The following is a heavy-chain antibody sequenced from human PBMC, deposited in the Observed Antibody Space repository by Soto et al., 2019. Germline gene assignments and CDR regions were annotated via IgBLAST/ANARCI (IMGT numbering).Heavy chain of an antibody. D-gene: IGHD4-17*01. V-gene: IGHV4-59*08. CDR3: ARRYGATLDY. CDR2: IYYSGST. J-gene: IGHJ4*02. CDR1: GGSISSYY. Sequence: SETLSLTCTVSGGSISSYYWSWIRQPPGKGMEWMGYIYYSGSTNYNPSLKSRVTISVDTSKNQFSLQLSSVTTADAAVYYCARRYGATLDYWGQGTLVTVSS.